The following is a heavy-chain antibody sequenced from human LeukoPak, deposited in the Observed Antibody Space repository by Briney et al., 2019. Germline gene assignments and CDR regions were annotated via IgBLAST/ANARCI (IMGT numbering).Heavy chain of an antibody. CDR2: INSDRSEP. CDR1: GFTFTNYW. D-gene: IGHD2-15*01. J-gene: IGHJ5*02. V-gene: IGHV3-74*01. CDR3: ARGPVGLSALDA. Sequence: GGSLRLSCAAAGFTFTNYWMHWVRQAPGKGLVWVSRINSDRSEPVYPDSVRGRFTISRDNAKNMLYLTMSSLRAEDTAVYFCARGPVGLSALDAWGQGILVTVSP.